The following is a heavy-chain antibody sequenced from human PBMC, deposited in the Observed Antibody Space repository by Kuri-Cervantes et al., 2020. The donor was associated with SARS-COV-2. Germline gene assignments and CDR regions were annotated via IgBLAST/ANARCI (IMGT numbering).Heavy chain of an antibody. CDR2: TSYDGSTK. V-gene: IGHV3-30-3*01. CDR1: GFTFNNYA. CDR3: ARGRVGVQDF. D-gene: IGHD2-21*01. J-gene: IGHJ4*02. Sequence: GGSLRLSCAASGFTFNNYAMHWVRQTPGEGLEWVAITSYDGSTKYYADSVKGRFTISRDNSKNTLYLQMNNLRGEDTAVYFRARGRVGVQDFWGQGTLVTVSS.